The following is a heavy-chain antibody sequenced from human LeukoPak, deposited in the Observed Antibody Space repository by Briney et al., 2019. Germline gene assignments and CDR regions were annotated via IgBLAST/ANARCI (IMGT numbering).Heavy chain of an antibody. CDR2: IYTSGST. J-gene: IGHJ4*02. D-gene: IGHD3-10*01. CDR3: AGGELTMVRGVIVY. CDR1: GGSISSYY. Sequence: SETLSLTCTVSGGSISSYYWSWIRQPAGKGLEWIGRIYTSGSTNYNPSLKSRVTMSVDTSKNQFSLKLSSVTAADTAVYYCAGGELTMVRGVIVYWGQGTLVTVSS. V-gene: IGHV4-4*07.